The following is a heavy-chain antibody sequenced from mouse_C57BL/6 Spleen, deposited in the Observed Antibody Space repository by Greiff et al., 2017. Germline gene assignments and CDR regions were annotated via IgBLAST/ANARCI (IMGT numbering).Heavy chain of an antibody. D-gene: IGHD1-1*01. Sequence: EVKLMESGGGLVKPGGSLKLSCAASGFTFSDYGMHWVRQAPEKGLEWVAYIRSGSSTIYYADTVKGRFTISRDKAKNTLFLQMTSLRSEDTAMYYCARSDYYVSRTRDYYAIDYWGQGTSVTVSS. CDR2: IRSGSSTI. CDR3: ARSDYYVSRTRDYYAIDY. CDR1: GFTFSDYG. J-gene: IGHJ4*01. V-gene: IGHV5-17*01.